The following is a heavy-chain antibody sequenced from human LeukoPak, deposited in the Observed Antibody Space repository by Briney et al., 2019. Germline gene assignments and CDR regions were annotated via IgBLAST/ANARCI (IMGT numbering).Heavy chain of an antibody. V-gene: IGHV3-23*01. CDR1: GCTFKNYA. D-gene: IGHD3-10*01. J-gene: IGHJ4*02. CDR2: IIESGEST. Sequence: GGSLRLSCAASGCTFKNYAMYWVREAPGKGLEWVSAIIESGESTYYTDSVKGRFTISRDNSKNTLYLQMNSLRAEDTAFYYCAKGSAQYYFDSWGQGTLVTVSS. CDR3: AKGSAQYYFDS.